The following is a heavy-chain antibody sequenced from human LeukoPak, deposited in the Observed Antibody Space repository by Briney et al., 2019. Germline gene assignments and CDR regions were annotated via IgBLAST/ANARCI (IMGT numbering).Heavy chain of an antibody. CDR3: ARADRYYGSGSYYSLYYYAMDV. Sequence: SETLSLTCTVSGASISSYYWSWIRQPPGKGLEWIGYIYYSGSANYNPSLKSRVTISVDTSKNQFSLKLSSVTAAATAVYYCARADRYYGSGSYYSLYYYAMDVWGQGTTVTVSS. CDR1: GASISSYY. CDR2: IYYSGSA. D-gene: IGHD3-10*01. V-gene: IGHV4-59*01. J-gene: IGHJ6*02.